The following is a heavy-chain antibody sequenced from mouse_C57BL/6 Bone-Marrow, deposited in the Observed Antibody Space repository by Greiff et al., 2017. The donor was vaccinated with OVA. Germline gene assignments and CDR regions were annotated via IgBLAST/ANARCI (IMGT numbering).Heavy chain of an antibody. Sequence: EVKVVESGEGLVKPGGSLKLSCAASGFTFSSYAMSWVRQTPEKRLEWVAYISSGGDYTYYADTVKGRFIISRANARNTLYLQMSRLTSGDTAVYYCTSCGLRGYYFDYWGQGTTLTVSS. CDR3: TSCGLRGYYFDY. CDR1: GFTFSSYA. D-gene: IGHD2-4*01. J-gene: IGHJ2*01. CDR2: ISSGGDYT. V-gene: IGHV5-9-1*02.